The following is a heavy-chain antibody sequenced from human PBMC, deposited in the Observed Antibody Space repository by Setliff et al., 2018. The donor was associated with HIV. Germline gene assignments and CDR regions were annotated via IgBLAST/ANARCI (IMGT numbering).Heavy chain of an antibody. V-gene: IGHV1-18*01. CDR1: GYIFSTFG. J-gene: IGHJ6*03. CDR3: ARTRSGGSSVYYYYYMDV. Sequence: ASVKVSCKASGYIFSTFGITWVRQAPGQGPEWMGWISGSNGNTNYAQNFQGRLTITWNTSISTAYMELGSLGFDDTAVYFCARTRSGGSSVYYYYYMDVWGQGTAVTVSS. D-gene: IGHD2-15*01. CDR2: ISGSNGNT.